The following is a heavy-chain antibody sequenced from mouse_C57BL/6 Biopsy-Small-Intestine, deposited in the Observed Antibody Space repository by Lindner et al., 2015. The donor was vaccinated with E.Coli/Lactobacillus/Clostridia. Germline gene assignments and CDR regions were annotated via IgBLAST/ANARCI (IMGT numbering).Heavy chain of an antibody. Sequence: SVKVSCKASGYTLATYYVHWVRQAPGQGLEWMGIINPDGGITTSAQRFQGRVTMTSDTSTATVYMELSSLRSEDTAVYYCARGRSTATFFYYNDGMDVWGQGTTVSVSS. D-gene: IGHD2-1*01. CDR1: GYTLATYY. J-gene: IGHJ4*01. CDR2: INPDGGIT. CDR3: ARGRSTATFFYYNDGMDV. V-gene: IGHV1-64*01.